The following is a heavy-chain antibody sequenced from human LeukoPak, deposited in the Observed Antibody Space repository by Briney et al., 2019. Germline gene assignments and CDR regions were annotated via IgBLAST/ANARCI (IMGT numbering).Heavy chain of an antibody. J-gene: IGHJ4*02. CDR1: GGSISSSSYY. CDR2: IYYSGST. V-gene: IGHV4-39*07. Sequence: SETLSLTCTVSGGSISSSSYYWGWIRQPPGKGLEWIGSIYYSGSTYYNPSPKSRVTISVDTSKNQFSLKLSSVTAADTAVYYCARTMVRGGAATYLIEYWGQGTLVTVSS. CDR3: ARTMVRGGAATYLIEY. D-gene: IGHD3-10*01.